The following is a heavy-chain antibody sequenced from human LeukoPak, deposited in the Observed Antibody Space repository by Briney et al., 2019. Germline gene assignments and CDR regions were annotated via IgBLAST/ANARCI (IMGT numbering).Heavy chain of an antibody. V-gene: IGHV1-8*01. Sequence: GASVKVSCKASGYTFTSYDINWVRQATGQGLEWMGWMNPNSGNTGYAQKFQGRVTMTRNTSISTAYMELSSLRSGDTAVYYCARRRSSIAAFYYYYMDVWGKGTTVTVSS. CDR2: MNPNSGNT. J-gene: IGHJ6*03. CDR3: ARRRSSIAAFYYYYMDV. CDR1: GYTFTSYD. D-gene: IGHD6-6*01.